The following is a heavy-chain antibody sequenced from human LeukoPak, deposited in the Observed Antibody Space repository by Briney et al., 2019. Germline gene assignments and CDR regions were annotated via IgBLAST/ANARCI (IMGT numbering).Heavy chain of an antibody. J-gene: IGHJ4*02. D-gene: IGHD2-2*01. CDR3: ARDRSRNYSCDY. Sequence: GGSLRLSCSASGFTFSSYAMHWVRQAPGKGLEWVAFISYDGSIKYYADSVKGRFTISRDNSKNTLYLQMSSLRNEDTAVYYCARDRSRNYSCDYWGQGTLVSVSS. V-gene: IGHV3-30-3*01. CDR2: ISYDGSIK. CDR1: GFTFSSYA.